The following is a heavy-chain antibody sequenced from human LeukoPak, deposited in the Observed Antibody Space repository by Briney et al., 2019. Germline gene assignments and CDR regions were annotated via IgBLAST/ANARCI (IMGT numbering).Heavy chain of an antibody. CDR1: RGTFSSYA. J-gene: IGHJ5*02. CDR2: IIPILGTA. Sequence: EASVKVSCKASRGTFSSYAISWVRQAPGQGPEWMGGIIPILGTANYAQKFQGRVTITADEFTSTAYMELSSLRSEDTAVYYCARDRPGRYCSSTRCYMASPFDPWGQGTLVTVSS. V-gene: IGHV1-69*13. D-gene: IGHD2-2*02. CDR3: ARDRPGRYCSSTRCYMASPFDP.